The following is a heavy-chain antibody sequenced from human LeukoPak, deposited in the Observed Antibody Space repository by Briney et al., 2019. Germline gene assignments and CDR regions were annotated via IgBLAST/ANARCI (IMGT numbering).Heavy chain of an antibody. CDR2: IYYSGST. CDR3: AGAERTYYDFWSGMS. V-gene: IGHV4-39*01. CDR1: GDSLSSSTYY. J-gene: IGHJ5*02. D-gene: IGHD3-3*01. Sequence: SETLSLTCTVSGDSLSSSTYYWGWIRQPPGKGLEWIGSIYYSGSTYYNPSLKSRVTISVDTSKNQFSLKLSSVTAADTAVYYCAGAERTYYDFWSGMSWGQGTLVTVSS.